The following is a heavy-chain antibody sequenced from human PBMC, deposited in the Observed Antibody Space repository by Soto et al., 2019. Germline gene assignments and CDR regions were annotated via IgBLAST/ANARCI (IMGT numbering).Heavy chain of an antibody. CDR1: GGSISSGGYS. J-gene: IGHJ4*02. CDR3: AAGGGLPPYY. CDR2: IYHSGST. V-gene: IGHV4-30-2*01. D-gene: IGHD5-12*01. Sequence: QLQLQESGSGLVKPSQTLSLTCAVSGGSISSGGYSWSWVRQPPGEGLEWIGYIYHSGSTYSNPSLKRSVTKSGNRSKNQFSLKLSSVTAADTAVDYRAAGGGLPPYYRGQGTLVTVSS.